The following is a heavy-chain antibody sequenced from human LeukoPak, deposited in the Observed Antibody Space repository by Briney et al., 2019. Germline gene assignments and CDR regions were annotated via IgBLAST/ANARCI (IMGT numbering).Heavy chain of an antibody. Sequence: SGPTLVNPTQTLTLTCTFSGFSLTTSGVGVGWIRQPPGKALEWLALIYWDDDKRYSPSLKTRLTITKDTSKTQVVLTVTNMDPVDTATYYCAHSKRHFSSPSLDYWGQGTLVTVSS. J-gene: IGHJ4*02. CDR2: IYWDDDK. D-gene: IGHD2-2*01. V-gene: IGHV2-5*02. CDR3: AHSKRHFSSPSLDY. CDR1: GFSLTTSGVG.